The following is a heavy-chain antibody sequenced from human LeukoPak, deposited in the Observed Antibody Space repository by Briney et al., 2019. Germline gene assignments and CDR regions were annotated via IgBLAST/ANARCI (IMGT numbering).Heavy chain of an antibody. CDR1: GGSISSGGYS. J-gene: IGHJ4*02. D-gene: IGHD6-19*01. V-gene: IGHV4-30-2*01. CDR2: IYHSGST. Sequence: PSETLSLTCAVSGGSISSGGYSWSWIRQPPGKGLEWIGYIYHSGSTNYNPSLKSRVTISVDTSKNQFSLKLSSVTAADTAVYYCATNSEAVAGTGPYYWGQGTLVTVSS. CDR3: ATNSEAVAGTGPYY.